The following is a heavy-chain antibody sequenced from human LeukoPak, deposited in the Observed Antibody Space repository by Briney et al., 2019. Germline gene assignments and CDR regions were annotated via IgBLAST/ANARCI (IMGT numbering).Heavy chain of an antibody. J-gene: IGHJ3*02. CDR2: IYYSGST. Sequence: SETLSLTCTVSGGSISSYYWSWIRQPPGKGLEWIGYIYYSGSTNYNPSLKSRVTISVDTSKNQFSLKLSSVTAADTAVYYCAREGPIVVVPAAISADAFDIWGQGTMVTASS. D-gene: IGHD2-2*02. V-gene: IGHV4-59*01. CDR3: AREGPIVVVPAAISADAFDI. CDR1: GGSISSYY.